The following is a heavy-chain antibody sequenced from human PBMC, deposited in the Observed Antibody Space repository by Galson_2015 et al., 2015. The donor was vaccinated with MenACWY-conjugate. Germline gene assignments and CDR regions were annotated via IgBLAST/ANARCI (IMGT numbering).Heavy chain of an antibody. Sequence: SLRLSCAASGFTFSNYAMSWVRQAPGKGLEWVSGIGSSGFSTYYADSVKGRFTISRDNSQNTVSLQMNSLRAEDTAAYYCAKDLVKNYEMLTGYYNAWGQGILVTVSS. CDR1: GFTFSNYA. V-gene: IGHV3-23*01. CDR2: IGSSGFST. J-gene: IGHJ5*02. D-gene: IGHD3-9*01. CDR3: AKDLVKNYEMLTGYYNA.